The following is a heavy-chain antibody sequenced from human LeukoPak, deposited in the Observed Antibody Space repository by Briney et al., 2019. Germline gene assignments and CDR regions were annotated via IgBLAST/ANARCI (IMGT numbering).Heavy chain of an antibody. V-gene: IGHV3-7*01. Sequence: GGSLRLSCAASGFTISGHWMAWVRQAPGKGLEWVAVINADGSESYYVDSVRGRFTTSRDNAKNSVYLQMNSLGVEDAAVYYCARGIHDNIFGGQGTQVTVSS. CDR2: INADGSES. CDR3: ARGIHDNIF. J-gene: IGHJ4*02. CDR1: GFTISGHW. D-gene: IGHD1-1*01.